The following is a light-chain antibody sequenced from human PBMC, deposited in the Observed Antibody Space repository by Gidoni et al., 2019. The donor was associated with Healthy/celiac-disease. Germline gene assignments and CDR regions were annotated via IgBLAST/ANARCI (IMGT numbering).Light chain of an antibody. V-gene: IGKV1-39*01. CDR2: GGS. CDR1: QTIHVY. Sequence: DIQMTQTPSSLSASVGDRVTISCRASQTIHVYVNWYQQRPGKSPDLLIYGGSNLQKGVPSRFSGSGAGTDFTLTINNLQPEDSATYYCQQSYDTPHRFAQGT. CDR3: QQSYDTPHR. J-gene: IGKJ1*01.